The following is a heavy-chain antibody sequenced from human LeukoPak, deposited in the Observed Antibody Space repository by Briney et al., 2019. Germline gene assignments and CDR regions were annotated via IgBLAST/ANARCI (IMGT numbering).Heavy chain of an antibody. J-gene: IGHJ4*02. V-gene: IGHV3-23*01. Sequence: GGSLRLSCAASGFTFSSYAMSWVRQAPGKGPEWVSAISGSGGSTYYADSVKGRFTISRDNSKNTLYLQMNSLRAEDTAVYYCAKGTDYYDSSGPSDYWGQGTLVTVSS. CDR1: GFTFSSYA. D-gene: IGHD3-22*01. CDR3: AKGTDYYDSSGPSDY. CDR2: ISGSGGST.